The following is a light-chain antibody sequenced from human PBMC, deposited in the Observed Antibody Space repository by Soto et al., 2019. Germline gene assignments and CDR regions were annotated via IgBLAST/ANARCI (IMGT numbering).Light chain of an antibody. CDR1: HSVTSNS. Sequence: EIVLSQFPGTLSLYPGERATLSCRASHSVTSNSLAWYQQKVGRAPRVLIYGASNRATGIPVRFSGSWSGTDFTLSITSLEPEDFAVYYCQQYGSSPRTFGQGTRLEIK. CDR2: GAS. CDR3: QQYGSSPRT. V-gene: IGKV3-20*01. J-gene: IGKJ5*01.